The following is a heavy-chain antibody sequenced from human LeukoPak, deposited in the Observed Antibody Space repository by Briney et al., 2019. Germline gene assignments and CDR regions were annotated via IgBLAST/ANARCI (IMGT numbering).Heavy chain of an antibody. CDR1: GGSISSGDYY. V-gene: IGHV4-30-4*08. J-gene: IGHJ4*02. D-gene: IGHD3-3*01. Sequence: PSETLSLTCTVSGGSISSGDYYWSWIRQPPGKGLERIGYIYYTGSTYYNPSLKSRVTISVDTSENQFSLKLSSVTAADTAVYYCARDPHGGDVWSGLTYWGQGTLVTVSS. CDR2: IYYTGST. CDR3: ARDPHGGDVWSGLTY.